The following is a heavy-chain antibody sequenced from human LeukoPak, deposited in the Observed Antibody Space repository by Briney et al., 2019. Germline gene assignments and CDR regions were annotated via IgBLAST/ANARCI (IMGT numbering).Heavy chain of an antibody. J-gene: IGHJ4*02. D-gene: IGHD3-22*01. CDR3: ARDSDSSGYLIDY. Sequence: QPGGSLRLSCAASGFTVSSYEMNWVRQAPGKGLEWVSYISSSGSTIYYADSVKGRFTISRDNAKNSLYLQMNSLRAEDTAVYYCARDSDSSGYLIDYWGQGTLVTVSS. CDR2: ISSSGSTI. CDR1: GFTVSSYE. V-gene: IGHV3-48*03.